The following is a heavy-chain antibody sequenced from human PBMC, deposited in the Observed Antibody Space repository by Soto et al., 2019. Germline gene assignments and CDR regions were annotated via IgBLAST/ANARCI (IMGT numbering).Heavy chain of an antibody. CDR1: GYTLTELS. CDR2: FDPEDGET. V-gene: IGHV1-24*01. J-gene: IGHJ6*02. CDR3: ATHVSDFWSGYPRPYYYYGMDV. D-gene: IGHD3-3*01. Sequence: ASVKVSCKVSGYTLTELSMHWVRQAPGKGLEWMGGFDPEDGETIYAQKFQGRVTMTEDTSTDTAYMELSSLRSEDTAVYYCATHVSDFWSGYPRPYYYYGMDVWGQGTTVTVSS.